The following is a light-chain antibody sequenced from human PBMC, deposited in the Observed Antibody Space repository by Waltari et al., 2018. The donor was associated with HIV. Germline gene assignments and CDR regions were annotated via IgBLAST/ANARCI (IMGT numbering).Light chain of an antibody. J-gene: IGLJ1*01. V-gene: IGLV1-51*02. CDR3: GTWDTSLTAYV. CDR1: PSTIPNNY. CDR2: END. Sequence: QPILTRPPSVSAAPGHTVTLSCTGTPSTIPNNYVSSYQHLPGTAPKLLIFENDKRPSEIPDRFSGSKSGTSATLGIIGLQPGDEADYYCGTWDTSLTAYVFTTGTKVSV.